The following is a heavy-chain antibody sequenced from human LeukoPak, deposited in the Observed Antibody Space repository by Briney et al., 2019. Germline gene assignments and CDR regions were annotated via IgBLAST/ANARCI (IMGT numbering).Heavy chain of an antibody. CDR2: IRYDGSNK. CDR3: ASSYYDSSGYSPQKDY. CDR1: GFTFSSYG. Sequence: PGGSLRLSCAASGFTFSSYGMHWVRQAPGKGLEWVAFIRYDGSNKYYAGSVKGRFTISRDNSKNTLYLQVNSLRAEDTAVYYCASSYYDSSGYSPQKDYWGQGTLVTVSS. V-gene: IGHV3-30*02. D-gene: IGHD3-22*01. J-gene: IGHJ4*02.